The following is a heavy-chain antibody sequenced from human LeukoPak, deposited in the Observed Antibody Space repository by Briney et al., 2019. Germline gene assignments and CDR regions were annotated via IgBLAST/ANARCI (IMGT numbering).Heavy chain of an antibody. J-gene: IGHJ5*02. V-gene: IGHV3-23*01. Sequence: GGTLRLSCAASGFTFSTYGMSWVRQAPGKGLEWVSAISGSGGSTYNADSVKGRFTISRDNSKNTLYLQMNSLRSEDTAVYYCARDNSVRDEAWWFNPWGQGTLVTVSS. D-gene: IGHD5-24*01. CDR1: GFTFSTYG. CDR3: ARDNSVRDEAWWFNP. CDR2: ISGSGGST.